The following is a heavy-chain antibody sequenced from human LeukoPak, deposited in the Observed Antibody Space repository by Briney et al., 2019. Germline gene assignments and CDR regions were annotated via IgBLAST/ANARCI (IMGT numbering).Heavy chain of an antibody. J-gene: IGHJ4*02. CDR1: GFTFSSYS. CDR3: ARTIRGY. V-gene: IGHV3-7*01. D-gene: IGHD3-10*01. CDR2: IKEDGSEK. Sequence: GGSLRLSCAASGFTFSSYSMNWVRQAPGKGLEWVANIKEDGSEKHYVDSVKGRFTISRDNAKNSLYLQMNSLRAEDTAVYYCARTIRGYWGQGTLVTVSS.